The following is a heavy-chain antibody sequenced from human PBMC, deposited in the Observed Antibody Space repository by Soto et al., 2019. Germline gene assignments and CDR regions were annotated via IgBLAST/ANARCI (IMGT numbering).Heavy chain of an antibody. D-gene: IGHD4-17*01. Sequence: QITLKESGPPLVKPTQTLTLTCTFSGFSFSTSGVGVGWVRQPPGKALQWLAVIYWDENQRYSPSLRSRLTITKDTSRNQVVLTMTNMDPVDTGTYYCARTDYGDFVGWIDPWGQGILVTVSS. V-gene: IGHV2-5*02. CDR2: IYWDENQ. CDR1: GFSFSTSGVG. CDR3: ARTDYGDFVGWIDP. J-gene: IGHJ5*02.